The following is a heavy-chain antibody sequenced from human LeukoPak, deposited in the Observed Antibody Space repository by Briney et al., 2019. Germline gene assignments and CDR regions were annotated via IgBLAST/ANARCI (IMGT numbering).Heavy chain of an antibody. CDR1: GFCFSSYA. V-gene: IGHV3-23*01. CDR2: ISDSGGST. CDR3: GKAADFDY. J-gene: IGHJ4*02. Sequence: EGSLRLSCAASGFCFSSYAMNWVRQAPGKGLEWVSGISDSGGSTFYADSVKGRFTISRDNSKNTLYLQMNSLRAEDTAVYYCGKAADFDYWGQGTLVTVSS.